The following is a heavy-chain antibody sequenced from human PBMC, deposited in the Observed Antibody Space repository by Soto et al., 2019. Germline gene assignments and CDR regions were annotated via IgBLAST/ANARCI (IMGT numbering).Heavy chain of an antibody. Sequence: QVQLQESGPGLVKPSQTLSLTCTVSGGSISSGGYYWSWIRQHPGKGLEWIGYIYNSGSTYYNPSLQSRVTISADTSKNQFSLXXXXXXXXXXXXXXXXXXXXPWGQGTLVTVSS. V-gene: IGHV4-31*03. J-gene: IGHJ5*02. CDR1: GGSISSGGYY. CDR2: IYNSGST. CDR3: XXXXXXP.